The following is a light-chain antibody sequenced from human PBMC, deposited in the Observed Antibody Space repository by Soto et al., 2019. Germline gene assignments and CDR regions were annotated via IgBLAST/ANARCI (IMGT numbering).Light chain of an antibody. V-gene: IGLV1-44*01. CDR1: SSNIGSNT. CDR2: SNN. CDR3: AAWDDSLNGPNVV. J-gene: IGLJ2*01. Sequence: QSVLTQPPLASGTPGQRVTISCSGSSSNIGSNTVNWYQQLPGTAPKLLIYSNNQRPSGVPDRFSGSKSGTSASLAISGLQSEDEADYYCAAWDDSLNGPNVVFGGGTKVTVL.